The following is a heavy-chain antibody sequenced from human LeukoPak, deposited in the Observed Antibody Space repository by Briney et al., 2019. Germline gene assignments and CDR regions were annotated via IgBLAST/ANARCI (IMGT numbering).Heavy chain of an antibody. CDR1: GGSISNYY. D-gene: IGHD3-3*01. Sequence: PSETLSLTCTVSGGSISNYYWNWIRQSPGKGLEWIGYIYYTGSTNYNPSLKSRVTISVDTSKNQFSLKLSSVTAADTAVYYCARGSVRYDFWSGYSGPIDYWGQGTLVTVSS. CDR2: IYYTGST. J-gene: IGHJ4*02. CDR3: ARGSVRYDFWSGYSGPIDY. V-gene: IGHV4-59*12.